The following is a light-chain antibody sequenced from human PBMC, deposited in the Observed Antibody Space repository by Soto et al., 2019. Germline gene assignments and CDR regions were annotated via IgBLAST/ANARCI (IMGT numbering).Light chain of an antibody. CDR1: QSVSNN. Sequence: EIVMTQSPATLSVSPGERVTLSCRASQSVSNNLAWFQQKPGQAPRLLIYGASTRATGIPARFSGSGSGTEFTLTISSLQTEDFEVYYCQQCNNWPLTFGQGTKVEIK. CDR3: QQCNNWPLT. J-gene: IGKJ1*01. V-gene: IGKV3-15*01. CDR2: GAS.